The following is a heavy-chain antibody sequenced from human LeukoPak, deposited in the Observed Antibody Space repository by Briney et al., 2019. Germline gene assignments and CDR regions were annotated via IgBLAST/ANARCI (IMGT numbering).Heavy chain of an antibody. Sequence: GASVKVSCKASGYTFTSYYMHWVRQAPGQGLEWMGIINPSGGSTSYAQKFQGRVTMTRDTSTSTVYMELSSLRSEDTAVYYCARDTAAHIWSYYFDYWGQGTLVTVSS. CDR1: GYTFTSYY. D-gene: IGHD6-25*01. CDR3: ARDTAAHIWSYYFDY. CDR2: INPSGGST. V-gene: IGHV1-46*01. J-gene: IGHJ4*02.